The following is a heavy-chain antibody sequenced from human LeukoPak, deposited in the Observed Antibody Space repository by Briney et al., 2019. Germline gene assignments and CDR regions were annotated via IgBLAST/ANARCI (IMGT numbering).Heavy chain of an antibody. CDR1: GGSFSGYY. CDR2: FNHSGST. Sequence: SQTLSLTCAVYGGSFSGYYWSWIRQPPGKGLEWSGEFNHSGSTNYNTSLKSRVTISVDTSKNQFSLKLSSVTAADTAVYYCARERGYSYGYYAFDIWGQGTMVTVSS. J-gene: IGHJ3*02. V-gene: IGHV4-34*01. CDR3: ARERGYSYGYYAFDI. D-gene: IGHD5-18*01.